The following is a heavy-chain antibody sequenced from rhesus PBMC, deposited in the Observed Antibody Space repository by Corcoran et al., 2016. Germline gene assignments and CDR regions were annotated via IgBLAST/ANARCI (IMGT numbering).Heavy chain of an antibody. V-gene: IGHV4-173*01. J-gene: IGHJ4*01. CDR3: AREERYYYSGSYYFDY. Sequence: QLQLQESGPGLVKPSETLSLTCAVYGGSISINYWRWIRQLPGKGLEWIGRISGSGGSTDYNHSLKSRVTSSTDTSKNQFSLKLSSVTAADTAVYYCAREERYYYSGSYYFDYWGQGVLVTVSS. CDR2: ISGSGGST. CDR1: GGSISINY. D-gene: IGHD3-16*01.